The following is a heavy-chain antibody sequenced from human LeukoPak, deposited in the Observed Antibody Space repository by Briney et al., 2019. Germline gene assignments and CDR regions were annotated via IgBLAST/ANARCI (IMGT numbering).Heavy chain of an antibody. CDR2: ISSSGGTM. CDR1: GFTFSSYG. V-gene: IGHV3-48*04. Sequence: PGGSLRLSCAASGFTFSSYGMSWVRQAPGKGLEWVSYISSSGGTMYYADSVKGRFTISRDNAKNSLYLQMNSLRGEDTAVYYRARVAYCAGDCHHMDSWGQGTLVTVSS. J-gene: IGHJ4*02. CDR3: ARVAYCAGDCHHMDS. D-gene: IGHD2-21*02.